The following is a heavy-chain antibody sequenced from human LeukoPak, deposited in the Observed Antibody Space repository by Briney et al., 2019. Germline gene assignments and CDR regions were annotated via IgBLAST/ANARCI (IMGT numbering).Heavy chain of an antibody. CDR3: ARGGYDFWSGSLRRYYYYGMDV. Sequence: GGSLRLSCAASGFTFSSYAMSWVRQAPGKGLEWVSAISGSGGSTYYADSVKGRFTISRDNAKNSLYLQMNSLRAEDTAVYYCARGGYDFWSGSLRRYYYYGMDVWGQGTTVTVSS. D-gene: IGHD3-3*01. V-gene: IGHV3-23*01. CDR1: GFTFSSYA. CDR2: ISGSGGST. J-gene: IGHJ6*02.